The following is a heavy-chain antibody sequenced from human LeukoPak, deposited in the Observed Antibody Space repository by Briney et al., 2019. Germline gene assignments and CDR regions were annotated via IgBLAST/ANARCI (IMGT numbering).Heavy chain of an antibody. CDR2: IIPIFGTA. J-gene: IGHJ4*02. V-gene: IGHV1-69*13. CDR1: GYTFTSYD. D-gene: IGHD1-26*01. Sequence: SVKVSCQASGYTFTSYDISWVRQAPGQGLEWMGGIIPIFGTANYAQKFQGRVTITADESTSTAYMELSSLRSEDTAVYYCAKVRGGATGDYWGQGTLVTVSS. CDR3: AKVRGGATGDY.